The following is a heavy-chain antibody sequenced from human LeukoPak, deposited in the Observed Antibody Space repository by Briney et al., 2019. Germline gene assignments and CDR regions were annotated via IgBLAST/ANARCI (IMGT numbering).Heavy chain of an antibody. D-gene: IGHD3-22*01. CDR3: AREGHDRYAFDM. J-gene: IGHJ3*02. CDR1: GFTFSSYA. CDR2: ISYDGSNK. Sequence: GGSLRLSCAASGFTFSSYAMHWVRQAPGKGLEWVAVISYDGSNKYYADSVKGRFTISRDNSKNTLYLQMNSLRAEDTAVYYCAREGHDRYAFDMWGQGTMVTVSS. V-gene: IGHV3-30*14.